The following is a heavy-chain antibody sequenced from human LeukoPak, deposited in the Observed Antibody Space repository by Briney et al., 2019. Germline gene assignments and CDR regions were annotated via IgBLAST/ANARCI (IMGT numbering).Heavy chain of an antibody. CDR3: ARDNIVAVPAAQFDS. Sequence: SETLSLTCAVYGGSFSGYYWSWIRQPPGKGLEWIGEINHSGSTNYNPSLKSRVTISVDTSKNQFSLKLSSVTAADTAVYFCARDNIVAVPAAQFDSWVQGTLVSVSS. J-gene: IGHJ4*02. CDR2: INHSGST. V-gene: IGHV4-34*01. CDR1: GGSFSGYY. D-gene: IGHD2-2*01.